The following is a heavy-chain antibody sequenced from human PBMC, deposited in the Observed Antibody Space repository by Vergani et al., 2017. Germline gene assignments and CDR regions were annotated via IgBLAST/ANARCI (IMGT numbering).Heavy chain of an antibody. J-gene: IGHJ6*02. CDR1: GGPFSSYA. Sequence: QVQLVQSGAEVKKPGSSVKVSCKASGGPFSSYAISWVRQAPGQGLEWMGRIIPIFGTANYAQKFQGRVTITADESTSTAYMELSSLRSEDTAVYYCARCGCSEQQLGFCSAYYYYGMDVWGQGTTVTVSS. V-gene: IGHV1-69*18. D-gene: IGHD6-13*01. CDR3: ARCGCSEQQLGFCSAYYYYGMDV. CDR2: IIPIFGTA.